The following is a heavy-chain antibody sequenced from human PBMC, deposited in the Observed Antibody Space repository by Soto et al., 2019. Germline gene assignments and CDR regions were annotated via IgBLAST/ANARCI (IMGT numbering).Heavy chain of an antibody. V-gene: IGHV3-11*06. Sequence: QVQLVESGGGLVKPGGSLRLSCAASEFTFSDYYMTWIRQAPGKGLEWVSYIVSRSAYTAYAESVKGRFTISRDNAKNSLYLEMNSLRVEDTAVYYCARLRASSWYMGGYLDYWGQGTVVTVSS. CDR2: IVSRSAYT. CDR3: ARLRASSWYMGGYLDY. D-gene: IGHD6-13*01. J-gene: IGHJ4*02. CDR1: EFTFSDYY.